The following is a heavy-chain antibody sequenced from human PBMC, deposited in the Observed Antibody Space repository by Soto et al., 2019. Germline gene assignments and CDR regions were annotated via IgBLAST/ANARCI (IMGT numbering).Heavy chain of an antibody. V-gene: IGHV3-30-3*01. Sequence: VQLVESGGGVVQPGRSLRLSCTASGFTFSTYAMHWLRQAPGKGLEWVAVISYDGSNKYYADSVKGRFTISRDNSKNTLYVQMNSLRAEDTAVYYCARDHRMDVWGQGTTVTVSS. J-gene: IGHJ6*02. CDR3: ARDHRMDV. CDR2: ISYDGSNK. CDR1: GFTFSTYA.